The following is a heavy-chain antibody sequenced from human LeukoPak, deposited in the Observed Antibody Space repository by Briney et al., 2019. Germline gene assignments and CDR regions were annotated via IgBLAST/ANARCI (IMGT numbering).Heavy chain of an antibody. J-gene: IGHJ6*03. CDR2: ISSSSSYI. V-gene: IGHV3-21*04. CDR1: GFTFSSYS. D-gene: IGHD3-10*01. Sequence: GGSLRLSCAASGFTFSSYSMNWVRQAPGKGLEWVSSISSSSSYIYYADSVKGRFTISRDNAKNPLYLQMNSLRAEDTALYYCARAGIRFGESIGDYYYYMDVWGKGTTVTVSS. CDR3: ARAGIRFGESIGDYYYYMDV.